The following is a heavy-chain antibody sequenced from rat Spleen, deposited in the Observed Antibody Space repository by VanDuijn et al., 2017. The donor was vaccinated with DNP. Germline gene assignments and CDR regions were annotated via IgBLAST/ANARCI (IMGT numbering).Heavy chain of an antibody. CDR2: ITKTGDST. D-gene: IGHD1-5*01. CDR3: SRRGYRYNPKWHFDF. Sequence: EVQLVESGGGLVQPGRSLKLSCVASGFIFRNYWMTWIRQAPGKGLEWVASITKTGDSTYYSDSVKGRFSISRDNAKSTLYLLLNSLRSEDTATYYCSRRGYRYNPKWHFDFWGPGTMVTVSS. V-gene: IGHV5-31*01. CDR1: GFIFRNYW. J-gene: IGHJ1*01.